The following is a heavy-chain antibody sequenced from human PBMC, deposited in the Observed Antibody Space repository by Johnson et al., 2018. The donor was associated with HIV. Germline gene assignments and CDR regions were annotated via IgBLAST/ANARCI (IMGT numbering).Heavy chain of an antibody. Sequence: QMLLVESGGGLVQPGGSLRLSCAASGFTVSSNYMSWVRQAPGKGLAWVAVILYRGSNKYYADSVKGRFTISRDNSKNTLYLLMNSLRPEDTAVYYCARDQYDRGDGAFDIWGQGTMVTVSS. CDR1: GFTVSSNY. D-gene: IGHD5-24*01. V-gene: IGHV3-30*03. CDR2: ILYRGSNK. CDR3: ARDQYDRGDGAFDI. J-gene: IGHJ3*02.